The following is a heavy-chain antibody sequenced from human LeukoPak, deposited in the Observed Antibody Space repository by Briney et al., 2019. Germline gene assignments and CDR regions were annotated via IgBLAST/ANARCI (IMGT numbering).Heavy chain of an antibody. Sequence: SETLSLPCTVSGGCISSSSYYWGWIRQPPGKGLEWIGRIYYSGSTYYTPSLKSRVTISVDTSKNQFSLKLSSVTAADTAVYYCARDKGLPQAFDIWGQGTMVTVSS. CDR2: IYYSGST. D-gene: IGHD5/OR15-5a*01. CDR3: ARDKGLPQAFDI. CDR1: GGCISSSSYY. J-gene: IGHJ3*02. V-gene: IGHV4-39*02.